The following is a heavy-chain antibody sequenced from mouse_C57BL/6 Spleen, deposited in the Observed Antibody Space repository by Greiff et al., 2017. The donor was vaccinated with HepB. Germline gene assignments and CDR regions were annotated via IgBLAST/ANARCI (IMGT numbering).Heavy chain of an antibody. J-gene: IGHJ2*01. CDR3: ARAFYGNYDY. CDR2: IYPGDGDT. Sequence: QVQLQQSGPELVKPGASVKISCKASGYAFSSSWMNWVKQRPGKGLEWIGRIYPGDGDTNYNGKFKGKATLTADKSSSTAYMQLSSLTSEDSAVYFCARAFYGNYDYWGQGTTLTVSS. CDR1: GYAFSSSW. D-gene: IGHD2-1*01. V-gene: IGHV1-82*01.